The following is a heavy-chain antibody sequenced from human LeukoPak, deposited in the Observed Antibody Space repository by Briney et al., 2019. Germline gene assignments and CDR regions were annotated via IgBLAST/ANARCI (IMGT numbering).Heavy chain of an antibody. J-gene: IGHJ4*02. D-gene: IGHD5-18*01. CDR3: AAERYIQLWSRIDY. V-gene: IGHV4-59*01. Sequence: SETLSLTCAVYGGSFSGYYWSWIRQPPGKGLEWIGYIYYSGSANYNPSLKSRVTISVDTSKNQFSLKLSSVTAADTAVYYCAAERYIQLWSRIDYWGQGTLVTVSS. CDR1: GGSFSGYY. CDR2: IYYSGSA.